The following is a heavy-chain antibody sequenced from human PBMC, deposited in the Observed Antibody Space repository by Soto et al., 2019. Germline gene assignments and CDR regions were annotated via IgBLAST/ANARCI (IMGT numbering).Heavy chain of an antibody. Sequence: SETLSLTCTVSGGSISSGDYYWSWIRQPPGKGLEWIGYIYYSGSTYYNPSLKSRVTISVDTSKNQFSLKLSSVTAADTAVYYCARGYCSSTSCYTISHYYYGMDVWGQGTTVTVSS. J-gene: IGHJ6*02. CDR3: ARGYCSSTSCYTISHYYYGMDV. V-gene: IGHV4-30-4*01. CDR2: IYYSGST. CDR1: GGSISSGDYY. D-gene: IGHD2-2*02.